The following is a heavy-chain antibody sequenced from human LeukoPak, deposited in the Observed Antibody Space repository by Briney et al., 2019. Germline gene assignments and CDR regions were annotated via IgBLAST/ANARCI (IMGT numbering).Heavy chain of an antibody. CDR1: GGSISTYY. CDR2: IYISGST. Sequence: PSETLSLTRTISGGSISTYYWSWIRQPAGKGLEWIGRIYISGSTNYNPSLKSRVTISVDKSKKQFSLKLSSVTAADTGVYYCARSIAVGGPQFAYYYYMDVWGKGTTVTVSS. V-gene: IGHV4-4*07. J-gene: IGHJ6*03. CDR3: ARSIAVGGPQFAYYYYMDV. D-gene: IGHD6-13*01.